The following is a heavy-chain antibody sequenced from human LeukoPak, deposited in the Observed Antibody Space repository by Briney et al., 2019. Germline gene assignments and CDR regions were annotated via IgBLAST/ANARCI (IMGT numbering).Heavy chain of an antibody. V-gene: IGHV1-18*01. J-gene: IGHJ4*02. CDR3: ARDYVWGTYRYCGDY. CDR2: ISAYNGDT. Sequence: ASVKVSCKTYGYSFSTYGISWVRQAPGQGLEWMGWISAYNGDTNYSQRLQGRVTMTTDTSTATAYTELRSLRSDETAVYFCARDYVWGTYRYCGDYWGQGTLVTVSS. D-gene: IGHD3-16*02. CDR1: GYSFSTYG.